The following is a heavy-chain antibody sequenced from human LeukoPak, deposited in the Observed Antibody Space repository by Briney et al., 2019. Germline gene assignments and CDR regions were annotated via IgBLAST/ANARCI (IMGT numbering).Heavy chain of an antibody. J-gene: IGHJ4*02. D-gene: IGHD5-18*01. CDR3: ARERSGYSYGYTPLFDY. Sequence: SGGSLRLSCAASGFTFSSYSMNWVRQAPGKGLEWVSSISSSSSYIYYADSVKGRFTISRDNAKNSLYLQINSLRAEDTAVYYCARERSGYSYGYTPLFDYWGQGTLVTVSS. V-gene: IGHV3-21*01. CDR1: GFTFSSYS. CDR2: ISSSSSYI.